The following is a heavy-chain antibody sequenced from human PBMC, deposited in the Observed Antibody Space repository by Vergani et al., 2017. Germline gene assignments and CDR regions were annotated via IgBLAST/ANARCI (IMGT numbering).Heavy chain of an antibody. CDR1: GFTFSSYW. Sequence: EVQLVESGGGLVQPGGSLRLSCAASGFTFSSYWMSWVRQAPGKGLEWVANIKQDGSEKYYVDSVKGRFTISRDNAKNSLYLQMNSLRAEDTAVYYCASSLHSGSYGGFGYWGQGTLVTVSS. CDR3: ASSLHSGSYGGFGY. V-gene: IGHV3-7*01. J-gene: IGHJ4*02. CDR2: IKQDGSEK. D-gene: IGHD1-26*01.